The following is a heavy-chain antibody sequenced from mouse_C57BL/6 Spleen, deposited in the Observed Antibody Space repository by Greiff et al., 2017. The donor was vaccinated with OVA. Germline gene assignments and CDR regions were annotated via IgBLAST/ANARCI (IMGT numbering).Heavy chain of an antibody. V-gene: IGHV14-2*01. CDR3: ARGRGSSDWYCDV. D-gene: IGHD1-1*01. CDR2: IDPEDGET. CDR1: GFNIKDYY. Sequence: VHVKQSGAELVKPGASVKLSCTASGFNIKDYYMHWVKQRTEQGLEWIGRIDPEDGETKSAPKFQGTATIPADTSSNTAYLQLSSRTTEDTAGDDGARGRGSSDWYCDVWGTGTTVTVSS. J-gene: IGHJ1*03.